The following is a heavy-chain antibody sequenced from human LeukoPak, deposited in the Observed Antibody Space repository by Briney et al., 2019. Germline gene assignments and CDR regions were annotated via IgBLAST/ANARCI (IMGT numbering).Heavy chain of an antibody. J-gene: IGHJ3*02. CDR2: IYPGDSET. CDR3: ARSPRDGYHDAFDI. D-gene: IGHD5-24*01. V-gene: IGHV5-51*01. Sequence: GESLKISCKGSGYSFTTYWIAWVRQMPGKGLEWMGIIYPGDSETRYSPSFQGQVTISTDKSISTAYLRWGALKASDTAMYYCARSPRDGYHDAFDIWGQGTMVTVSS. CDR1: GYSFTTYW.